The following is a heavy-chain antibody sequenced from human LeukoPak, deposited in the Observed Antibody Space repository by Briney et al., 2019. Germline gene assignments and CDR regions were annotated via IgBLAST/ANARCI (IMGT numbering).Heavy chain of an antibody. J-gene: IGHJ4*02. Sequence: PSETLSLTCTVSGGSISSGGYYWSWIRQPAGKGLEWIGRIYTSGSTNYNPSLKSRVTISVDTSKNQFSLKLSSVTAADTAVYYCARDPRPYYDSSGYYDYWGQGTLVTVSS. D-gene: IGHD3-22*01. V-gene: IGHV4-61*02. CDR3: ARDPRPYYDSSGYYDY. CDR1: GGSISSGGYY. CDR2: IYTSGST.